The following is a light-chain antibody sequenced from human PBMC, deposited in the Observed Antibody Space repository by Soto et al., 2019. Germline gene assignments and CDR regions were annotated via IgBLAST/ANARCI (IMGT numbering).Light chain of an antibody. CDR3: TSYTSSSTLPYV. CDR1: SSDVGGYND. Sequence: QSVLTQPASVSGSPGQSTTISCTGTSSDVGGYNDVSWYQQHPGKAPKLMIFEVSNRPSGVSNRFSGSKSGNTASLTISGLQAEDEADYYCTSYTSSSTLPYVFGTGTKVTVL. CDR2: EVS. V-gene: IGLV2-14*01. J-gene: IGLJ1*01.